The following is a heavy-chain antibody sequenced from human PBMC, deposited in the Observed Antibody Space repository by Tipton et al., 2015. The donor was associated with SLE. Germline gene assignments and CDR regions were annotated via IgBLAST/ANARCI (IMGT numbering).Heavy chain of an antibody. CDR3: AREYYDSSGYYDY. CDR2: ISYDGSNK. V-gene: IGHV3-30-3*01. D-gene: IGHD3-22*01. Sequence: SLRLSCAASGFTFSSYAMHWVRQAPGKGLEWVAVISYDGSNKYYADSVKGRFTISRDNSKNTLYLQMNSLRAEDTAVYYCAREYYDSSGYYDYWGQGTLVTVSS. J-gene: IGHJ4*02. CDR1: GFTFSSYA.